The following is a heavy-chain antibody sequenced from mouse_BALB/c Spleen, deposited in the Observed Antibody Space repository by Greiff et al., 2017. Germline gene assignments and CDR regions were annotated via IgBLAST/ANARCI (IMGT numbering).Heavy chain of an antibody. D-gene: IGHD1-1*02. CDR2: ISSGSSTI. Sequence: EVKLVESGGGLVQPGGSRKLSCAASGFTFSSFGMHWVRQAPEKGLEWVAYISSGSSTIYYADTVKGRFTISRDNPKNTLFLQMTSLMSEDTAMYYCARGNYALYLDVWGAGTTVTVSS. CDR1: GFTFSSFG. V-gene: IGHV5-17*02. CDR3: ARGNYALYLDV. J-gene: IGHJ1*01.